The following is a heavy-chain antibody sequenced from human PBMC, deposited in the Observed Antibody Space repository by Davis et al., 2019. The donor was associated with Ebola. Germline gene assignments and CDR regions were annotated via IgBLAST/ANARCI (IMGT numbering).Heavy chain of an antibody. CDR3: ARVNAATGYSRFDT. J-gene: IGHJ5*01. Sequence: GESLKISCAASGFIFKTYTMHWVRQAPGKGLEWVSGINWNGGSSGYADSVKGRFTISRDNVKNSLYLRMNDLRVEDTALYHCARVNAATGYSRFDTWGQGTLVTVSS. D-gene: IGHD3-9*01. CDR1: GFIFKTYT. V-gene: IGHV3-20*01. CDR2: INWNGGSS.